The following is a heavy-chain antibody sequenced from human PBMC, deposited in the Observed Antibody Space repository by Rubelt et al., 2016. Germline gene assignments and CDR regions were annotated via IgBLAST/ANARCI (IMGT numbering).Heavy chain of an antibody. CDR2: IYYSGST. CDR1: GGSISSYY. CDR3: ARAATPIGGGDGCDP. Sequence: GPGLVKPSETLSLTCTVSGGSISSYYWSWIRQPLGKGLEWIGYIYYSGSTNYNPSLKSRVTISVDTSKNQFSLKLSSVTAADTAVYYCARAATPIGGGDGCDPWGQGALVTVSS. V-gene: IGHV4-59*01. D-gene: IGHD2-21*02. J-gene: IGHJ5*02.